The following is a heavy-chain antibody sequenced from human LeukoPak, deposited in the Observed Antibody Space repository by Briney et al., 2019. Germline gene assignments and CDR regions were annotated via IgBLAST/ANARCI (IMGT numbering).Heavy chain of an antibody. V-gene: IGHV3-21*01. J-gene: IGHJ4*02. Sequence: SGGSLRLSCAASGFTFSSYSMNWVRQAPGKGLEWVSSISSSSSYIYYADSVKGRFTISRDNAKNSLYLQMNSLRAEDTAVYYCARVGGPQRWLQSDHFDYWGQGTLVTVSS. CDR3: ARVGGPQRWLQSDHFDY. CDR1: GFTFSSYS. D-gene: IGHD5-24*01. CDR2: ISSSSSYI.